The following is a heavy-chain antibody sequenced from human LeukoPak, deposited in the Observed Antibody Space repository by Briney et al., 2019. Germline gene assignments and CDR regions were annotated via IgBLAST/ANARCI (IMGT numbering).Heavy chain of an antibody. CDR3: ARGGGLDV. Sequence: GRSLRLSCAASGFTFSSYGMHWVRQAPGKGLEWVAVISYDGSNKYYADSVKGRFTISRDNSKNTLYLQMNSLRAEDTAVYFCARGGGLDVWGQGATVTVSS. CDR2: ISYDGSNK. CDR1: GFTFSSYG. J-gene: IGHJ6*02. V-gene: IGHV3-30*03. D-gene: IGHD3-16*01.